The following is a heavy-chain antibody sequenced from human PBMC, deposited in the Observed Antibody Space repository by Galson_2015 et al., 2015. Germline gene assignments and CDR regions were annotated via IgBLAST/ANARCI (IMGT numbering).Heavy chain of an antibody. Sequence: SLRLSCAASGFTFRNYAMSWVRQAPGKGLEWVSGISGSGGSTYYADSMKGRFTISRDNSKNTLYLQMNSLRAEDTAVYYCVKDRWLQFQAEGDYWGQGTLVTVSS. CDR1: GFTFRNYA. CDR2: ISGSGGST. V-gene: IGHV3-23*01. CDR3: VKDRWLQFQAEGDY. J-gene: IGHJ4*02. D-gene: IGHD5-24*01.